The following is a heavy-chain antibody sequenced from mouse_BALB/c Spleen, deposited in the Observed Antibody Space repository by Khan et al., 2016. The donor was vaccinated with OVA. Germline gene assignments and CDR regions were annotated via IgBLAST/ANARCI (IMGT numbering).Heavy chain of an antibody. D-gene: IGHD2-1*01. CDR2: INPSTDYT. CDR1: GYTFISYW. Sequence: LEVSGTELAKPGASVKMSCKASGYTFISYWMHWVKQRPGQGLEWIGYINPSTDYTEYNQKFKDKATLTTDKSSNTAYMQLSSLTSEDSAVXYCARRGLYGIFVYWGQGTRVTVSA. J-gene: IGHJ3*01. V-gene: IGHV1-7*01. CDR3: ARRGLYGIFVY.